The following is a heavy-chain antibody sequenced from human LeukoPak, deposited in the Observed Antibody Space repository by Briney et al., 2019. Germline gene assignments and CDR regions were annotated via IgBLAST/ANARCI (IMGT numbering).Heavy chain of an antibody. J-gene: IGHJ6*02. Sequence: AGGSLRLSCAASGFVFSNYAMSWVRQAPGKGLEWVAVISYDGSNKYYADSVEGRFTISRDNSKNTLYLQMNSLRAEDTAVYYCARDGPAYYDFWSGYATRINYYYYYGMDVWGQGTTVTVSS. D-gene: IGHD3-3*01. CDR1: GFVFSNYA. CDR2: ISYDGSNK. CDR3: ARDGPAYYDFWSGYATRINYYYYYGMDV. V-gene: IGHV3-30*04.